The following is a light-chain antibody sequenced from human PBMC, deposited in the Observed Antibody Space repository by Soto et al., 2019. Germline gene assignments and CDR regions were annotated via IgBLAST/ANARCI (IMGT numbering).Light chain of an antibody. CDR1: SSDVGSYNL. CDR2: EDN. CDR3: CSYAESRTYV. J-gene: IGLJ1*01. Sequence: QSALTQPASVSGSPGQSITISCTGTSSDVGSYNLVSWYQQHPGKAPKVMIYEDNKRPSGVSNRFSGSKSGNTASLTISSRQAEDEADYYCCSYAESRTYVLGTGTKLTVL. V-gene: IGLV2-23*01.